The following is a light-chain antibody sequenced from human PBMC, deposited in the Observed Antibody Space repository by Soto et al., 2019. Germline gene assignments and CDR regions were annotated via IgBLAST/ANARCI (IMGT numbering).Light chain of an antibody. CDR3: SSFAGSNILL. CDR1: NSDVGAYHY. V-gene: IGLV2-8*01. CDR2: EVS. J-gene: IGLJ2*01. Sequence: QSALTQPPSASGSPGQSVTISCTGTNSDVGAYHYVSWYQQHPGKAPTLMLFEVSKRPSGVPDRFSGSRSGNTASLTVSGLQAEDEADYYCSSFAGSNILLFGGGTKLTVL.